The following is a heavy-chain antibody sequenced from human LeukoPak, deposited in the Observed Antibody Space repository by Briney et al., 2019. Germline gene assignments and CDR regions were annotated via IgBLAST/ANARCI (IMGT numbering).Heavy chain of an antibody. CDR3: ARATDYDFWSEQNALDI. J-gene: IGHJ3*02. D-gene: IGHD3-3*01. Sequence: TLSLTCTVSGGSISSGSYYWSWIRQPAGKGLEWIGRIYTSGSTNYNPSLKSRVTISVDTSKNQFSLKLSSVTAADTAVYYCARATDYDFWSEQNALDIWGQGTMVTVSS. CDR1: GGSISSGSYY. V-gene: IGHV4-61*02. CDR2: IYTSGST.